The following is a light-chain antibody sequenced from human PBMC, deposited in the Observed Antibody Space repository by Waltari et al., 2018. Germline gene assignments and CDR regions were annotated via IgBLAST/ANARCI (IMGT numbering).Light chain of an antibody. J-gene: IGKJ1*01. CDR1: QSISNDY. CDR2: GAS. Sequence: DIVLTQSPGTLSLSPGERATLSCRASQSISNDYLAWYQQKPGQAPRLLIYGASTMATCIPDRFSGSGSGTDFTLTISRLEPEDFAVYFCQQYDSSTTFGQGTKMDIK. CDR3: QQYDSSTT. V-gene: IGKV3-20*01.